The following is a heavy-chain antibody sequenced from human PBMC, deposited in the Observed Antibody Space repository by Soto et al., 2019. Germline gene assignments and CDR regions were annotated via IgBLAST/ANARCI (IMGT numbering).Heavy chain of an antibody. Sequence: QVQLVQSGAEVKKPGSSVKVSCKASGGTFSSYAISWVRQAPGQGLEWMGGIIPIFGTANYAQKFQGRVTITADKSTSKAYMELSSLRSEDTAVYYCAGAGTQKMTTSKAFDIWGQGTMVTVSS. CDR1: GGTFSSYA. J-gene: IGHJ3*02. CDR2: IIPIFGTA. V-gene: IGHV1-69*06. D-gene: IGHD4-17*01. CDR3: AGAGTQKMTTSKAFDI.